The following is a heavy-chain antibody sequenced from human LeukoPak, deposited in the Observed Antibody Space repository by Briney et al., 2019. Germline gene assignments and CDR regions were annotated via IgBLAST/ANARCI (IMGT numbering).Heavy chain of an antibody. CDR3: ARGRTIVAVSAAMRWFDP. V-gene: IGHV4-34*01. CDR1: GGSFSGYY. D-gene: IGHD2-2*01. CDR2: VNHSGST. Sequence: PSETLSLTCAVYGGSFSGYYWSWIRQPPGKGLEWIGEVNHSGSTNYNPSLKSRVTISVDMSKNQFSLKLSSVTAADTAVYYCARGRTIVAVSAAMRWFDPWGQGTLVTVSS. J-gene: IGHJ5*02.